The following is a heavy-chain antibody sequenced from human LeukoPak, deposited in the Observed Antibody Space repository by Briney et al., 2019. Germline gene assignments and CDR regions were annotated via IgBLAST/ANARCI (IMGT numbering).Heavy chain of an antibody. CDR1: GGSISSGGYY. J-gene: IGHJ4*02. D-gene: IGHD6-19*01. CDR3: ASRLAVAGTNYFDY. CDR2: IYYSGST. Sequence: SETLSLTCTVSGGSISSGGYYWSWIRQHPEKGLEWIGYIYYSGSTYYNPSLKSRVTISVDTSKNQFSLKLSSVTAADTAVYYCASRLAVAGTNYFDYWGQGTLVTVSS. V-gene: IGHV4-31*03.